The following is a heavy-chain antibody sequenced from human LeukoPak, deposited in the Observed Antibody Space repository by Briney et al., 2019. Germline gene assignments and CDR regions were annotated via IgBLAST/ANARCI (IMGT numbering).Heavy chain of an antibody. V-gene: IGHV4-59*01. CDR2: IYYSGST. CDR3: ARGSSVLRYFDWDH. CDR1: GGSISRYY. J-gene: IGHJ4*02. D-gene: IGHD3-9*01. Sequence: SETLSLTCTVSGGSISRYYWSWIRQPPGKGLEWIGYIYYSGSTNYNPSLKSRVTISVDTSKNQFSLKLSSVTAADTAVYYCARGSSVLRYFDWDHWGQGTLVTVSS.